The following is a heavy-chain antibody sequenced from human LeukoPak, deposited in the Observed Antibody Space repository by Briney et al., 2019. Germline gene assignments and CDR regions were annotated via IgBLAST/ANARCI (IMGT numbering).Heavy chain of an antibody. CDR1: RFPFRTYN. CDR2: ISNDGSDK. CDR3: ARDRGAFDY. Sequence: GGSLRLSCAASRFPFRTYNMHWLRQAPGKGLEWVAVISNDGSDKYYADSVKGRFTISRDNSQNTLYLQMNTLKTEDTAVYFCARDRGAFDYWGQGTLVTVSS. J-gene: IGHJ4*02. V-gene: IGHV3-30*19. D-gene: IGHD3-10*01.